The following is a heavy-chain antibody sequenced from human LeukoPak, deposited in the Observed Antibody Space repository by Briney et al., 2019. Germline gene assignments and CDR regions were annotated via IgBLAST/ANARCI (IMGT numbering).Heavy chain of an antibody. CDR1: GFTFTSHW. Sequence: GGSLRLSCVASGFTFTSHWMSWVRQAPGKGLEWVANIKQDGSEKYYVDSMKGRFTISRDNAKNSVYLQMNSLRAEDTAVYYCARGAFDPWGQGTLVSVSS. J-gene: IGHJ5*02. V-gene: IGHV3-7*01. CDR3: ARGAFDP. CDR2: IKQDGSEK.